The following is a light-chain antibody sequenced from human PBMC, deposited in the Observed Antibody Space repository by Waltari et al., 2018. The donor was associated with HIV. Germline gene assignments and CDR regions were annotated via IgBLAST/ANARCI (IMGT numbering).Light chain of an antibody. J-gene: IGLJ2*01. CDR3: SSYADRSSVF. CDR1: SSDVGGYDY. CDR2: EVT. V-gene: IGLV2-8*01. Sequence: QSALTQPPSASGSLGQSVTLSCTGTSSDVGGYDYVSWYYQHPGKAPKLLLYEVTKRPTVGPDRFSASKSGNTASLTVSDLQAEDGGDYFCSSYADRSSVFVGGGTTLAVL.